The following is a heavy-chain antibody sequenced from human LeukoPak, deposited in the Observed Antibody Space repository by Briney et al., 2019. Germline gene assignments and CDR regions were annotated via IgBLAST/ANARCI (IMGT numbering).Heavy chain of an antibody. CDR1: GGSISSCY. J-gene: IGHJ5*02. V-gene: IGHV4-4*07. D-gene: IGHD2-2*02. CDR2: IYTSGST. Sequence: SETLSLTCTVSGGSISSCYWSWIRQPAGKGLEWIGRIYTSGSTNYNPSLKRRVTMSVDTSKNQFSLKLSSVTAADTAVYYCARDAPGSAAIGNWFDPWGQGTLVTVSS. CDR3: ARDAPGSAAIGNWFDP.